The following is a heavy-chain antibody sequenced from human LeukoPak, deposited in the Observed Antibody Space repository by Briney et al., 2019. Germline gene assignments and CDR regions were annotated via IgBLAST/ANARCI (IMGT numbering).Heavy chain of an antibody. CDR1: GGSFSGYY. CDR2: INHSGST. Sequence: SETLSLTCAVYGGSFSGYYWSWIRQPPGKELEWIGEINHSGSTNYNPSLKSRVTISVDTSKNQFSLKLSSVTAADTAVYYCARKQLERRGPFDYWGQGTLVTVSS. D-gene: IGHD1-1*01. V-gene: IGHV4-34*01. J-gene: IGHJ4*02. CDR3: ARKQLERRGPFDY.